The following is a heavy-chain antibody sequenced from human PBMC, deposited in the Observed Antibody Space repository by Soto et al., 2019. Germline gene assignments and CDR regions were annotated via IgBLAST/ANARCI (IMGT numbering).Heavy chain of an antibody. CDR3: ARVPYCSSTSCYSYFDY. J-gene: IGHJ4*02. CDR1: GFTFSSYW. CDR2: ISNDGSST. D-gene: IGHD2-2*01. V-gene: IGHV3-74*01. Sequence: EMQLVESGGGLVQPGGSLRLSFAASGFTFSSYWMHWVRQAPGKGLVWVSRISNDGSSTSYADSVKGRFTISRDNAENTLFLQVNSLRAEDTAVYYCARVPYCSSTSCYSYFDYWGQGTLVTVSS.